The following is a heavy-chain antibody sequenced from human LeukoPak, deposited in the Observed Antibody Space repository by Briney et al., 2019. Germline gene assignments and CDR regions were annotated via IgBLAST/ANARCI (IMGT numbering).Heavy chain of an antibody. D-gene: IGHD2-8*01. Sequence: GGSLRLSCAASGFTFSSYAMSWVRQAPGKGLEWVSAISGSGGSTYYADSVKGRFTISRDNSKNTLYLQMNSLRAEDTAVYYCAKEPRGYGNPNGQFDYWGQGTLVTVSS. CDR3: AKEPRGYGNPNGQFDY. CDR1: GFTFSSYA. J-gene: IGHJ4*02. V-gene: IGHV3-23*01. CDR2: ISGSGGST.